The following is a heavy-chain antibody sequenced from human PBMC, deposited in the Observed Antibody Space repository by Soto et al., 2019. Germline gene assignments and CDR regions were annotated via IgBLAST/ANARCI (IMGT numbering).Heavy chain of an antibody. V-gene: IGHV4-59*01. CDR3: ARGAATISGTLIWGEALDI. CDR1: GGSIRSYY. CDR2: IYSSGTT. J-gene: IGHJ3*02. D-gene: IGHD3-3*01. Sequence: PSETLSLTCSVSGGSIRSYYWSWIRQPPGKGLEWIGYIYSSGTTNYNPSLQSRVTISGDTSKKQISLNLRSVTAADTAVYYCARGAATISGTLIWGEALDIWGQGTKVTVSS.